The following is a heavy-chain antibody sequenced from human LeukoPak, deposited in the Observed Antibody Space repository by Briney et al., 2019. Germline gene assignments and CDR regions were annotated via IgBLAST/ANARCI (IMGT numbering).Heavy chain of an antibody. D-gene: IGHD3-16*01. CDR3: AIPVTGGNY. J-gene: IGHJ4*02. CDR2: IIPIFGTA. Sequence: ASVKVSCKASGYTFTSYDISWVRQAPGQGLEWMGRIIPIFGTANYAQKFQGRVMITTDESTSTAYMELSSLRSEDTAVYYCAIPVTGGNYWGQGTLVTVSS. V-gene: IGHV1-69*05. CDR1: GYTFTSYD.